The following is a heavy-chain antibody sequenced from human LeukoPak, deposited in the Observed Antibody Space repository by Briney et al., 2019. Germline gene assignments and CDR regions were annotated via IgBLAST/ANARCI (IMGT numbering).Heavy chain of an antibody. Sequence: GGSLRLSCAASGFTFSDHYMDWVRQAPGKGLVWVSLINSDGSYTDFADSVKGRFTISRDNAQSTLYLQMNSLRVEDTAVYYCATELRESGASSRNAFDIWGQGTVVSVSS. V-gene: IGHV3-74*01. CDR1: GFTFSDHY. CDR2: INSDGSYT. D-gene: IGHD2-15*01. CDR3: ATELRESGASSRNAFDI. J-gene: IGHJ3*02.